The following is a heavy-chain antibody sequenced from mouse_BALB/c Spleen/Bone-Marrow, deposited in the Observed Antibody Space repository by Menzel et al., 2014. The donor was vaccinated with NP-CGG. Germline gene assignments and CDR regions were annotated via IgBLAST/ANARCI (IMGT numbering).Heavy chain of an antibody. J-gene: IGHJ4*01. CDR3: ARDEDYAMDY. Sequence: VQLQQSGGGLVQPGGSRKLSCAASGFTFSSFGMHWVRQAPEKGLEWVAYISSGSSTIYYADTVKGRFTISRDNPENTLFLQMTSLRSEDTAMYYCARDEDYAMDYWGQGTSVTVSS. V-gene: IGHV5-17*02. CDR2: ISSGSSTI. CDR1: GFTFSSFG.